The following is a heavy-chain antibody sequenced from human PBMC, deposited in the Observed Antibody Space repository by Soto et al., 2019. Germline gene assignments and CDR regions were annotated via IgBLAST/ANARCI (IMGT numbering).Heavy chain of an antibody. CDR1: GFTFSSYA. J-gene: IGHJ3*02. CDR2: ISGSGGST. D-gene: IGHD2-2*01. CDR3: AKVVGYCSSSSCIDAFDI. Sequence: EVQLLESGGGLVQPGGSLRLSCAASGFTFSSYAMSWVRQAPGKGLEWVSAISGSGGSTYYADSVKGRFTISRDNSKNTLYLQMNSLRADDTAVYYCAKVVGYCSSSSCIDAFDIWGQGTMVTVSS. V-gene: IGHV3-23*01.